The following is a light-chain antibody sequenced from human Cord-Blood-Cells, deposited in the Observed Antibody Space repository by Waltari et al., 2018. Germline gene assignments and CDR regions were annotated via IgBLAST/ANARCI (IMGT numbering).Light chain of an antibody. CDR1: ALPKQY. CDR2: KDS. V-gene: IGLV3-25*03. Sequence: SYELTQPPSVSVSPGQTARITCSGDALPKQYAYWYQQKPGQAPGLVIYKDSERPSGIPGRFSGSSSGTTVTLTSSGVQAEDEADYYCQSADSSGTWVFGGGTKLTVL. CDR3: QSADSSGTWV. J-gene: IGLJ3*02.